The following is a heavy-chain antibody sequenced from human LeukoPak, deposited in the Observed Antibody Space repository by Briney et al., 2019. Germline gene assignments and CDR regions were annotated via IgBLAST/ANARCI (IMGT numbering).Heavy chain of an antibody. J-gene: IGHJ4*02. V-gene: IGHV3-48*03. CDR2: ISSSGSTI. CDR1: GLTFSSYE. Sequence: GGSLRLSCAVSGLTFSSYEMNWVRQASGKGLEWGSYISSSGSTIYYADSVKGRFTLSRATAKNSLYLQMTSLRAEVTAVYYCATLGYSSGWYGIDYWGQGTLVTVSS. CDR3: ATLGYSSGWYGIDY. D-gene: IGHD6-19*01.